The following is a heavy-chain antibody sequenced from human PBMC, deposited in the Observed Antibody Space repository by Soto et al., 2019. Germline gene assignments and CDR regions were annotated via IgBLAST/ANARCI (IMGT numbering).Heavy chain of an antibody. CDR1: GYTFTSYG. CDR3: ARDLSLVEAFDI. V-gene: IGHV1-18*01. D-gene: IGHD3-16*02. Sequence: ASVKVSCKASGYTFTSYGISWVRQAPGQGLEGMGWISAYNGNTSYAQKLQGRVTMTTDTSTSTAYMELRSLRSDDTAVYYCARDLSLVEAFDIWGQGTMVTVSS. CDR2: ISAYNGNT. J-gene: IGHJ3*02.